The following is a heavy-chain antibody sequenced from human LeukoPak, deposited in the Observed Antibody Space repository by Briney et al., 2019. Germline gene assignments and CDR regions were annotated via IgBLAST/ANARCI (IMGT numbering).Heavy chain of an antibody. J-gene: IGHJ6*03. V-gene: IGHV3-7*01. D-gene: IGHD2-21*01. CDR1: GFTFSDYW. Sequence: PGGSLRLSCTASGFTFSDYWMIWVRQVLGKGLQWVADIKQDGSDRFYVDSVKGRFTISRDNAKNSVYLQMNSLRAEDTAVYYCAKLYCGVGICYSYYMGVWGKGTTVTVSS. CDR3: AKLYCGVGICYSYYMGV. CDR2: IKQDGSDR.